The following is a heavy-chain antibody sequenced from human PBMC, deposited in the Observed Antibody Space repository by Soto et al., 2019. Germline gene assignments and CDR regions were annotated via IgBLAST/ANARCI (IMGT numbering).Heavy chain of an antibody. CDR2: INHSGST. V-gene: IGHV4-34*01. Sequence: SETLSLTCAVYGGSFSGYYWSWIRQPPGKGLEWIGEINHSGSTNYNPSLKSRVTISVDTSKNQFSLKLSSVTAADTAVYYLVRGVMAAVLYYYYGRDVWGQVTTVTVSS. CDR3: VRGVMAAVLYYYYGRDV. D-gene: IGHD2-15*01. J-gene: IGHJ6*02. CDR1: GGSFSGYY.